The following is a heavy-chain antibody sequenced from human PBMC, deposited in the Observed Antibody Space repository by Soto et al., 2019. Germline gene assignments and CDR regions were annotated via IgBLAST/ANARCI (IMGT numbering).Heavy chain of an antibody. V-gene: IGHV4-4*07. CDR2: IYTTRSP. D-gene: IGHD4-17*01. CDR3: ARSPDYGDYANLDT. J-gene: IGHJ5*02. CDR1: GDSVSKYY. Sequence: SETLSLTCTVSGDSVSKYYWNWIRQPAGKGLEWIGRIYTTRSPNYNPSLKSRVTMSVDTSKNQFSLNLNLSSVTAADTAVYYCARSPDYGDYANLDTWGQGTLVTVSS.